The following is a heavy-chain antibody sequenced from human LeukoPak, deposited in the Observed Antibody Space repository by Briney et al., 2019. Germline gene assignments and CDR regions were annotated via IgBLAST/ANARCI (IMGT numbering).Heavy chain of an antibody. V-gene: IGHV3-53*01. CDR3: ARGIAAAGFDY. CDR2: IYSGGST. J-gene: IGHJ4*02. CDR1: GFTFSSYA. Sequence: SGGSLRLSCAASGFTFSSYAMSWVRQAPGKGLEWVSVIYSGGSTYYADSVKGRFTISRDNSKNTLYLQMNSLRAEDTAVYYCARGIAAAGFDYWGQGTLVTVSS. D-gene: IGHD6-13*01.